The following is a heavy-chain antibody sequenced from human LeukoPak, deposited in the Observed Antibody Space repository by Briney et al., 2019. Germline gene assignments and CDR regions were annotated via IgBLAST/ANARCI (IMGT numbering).Heavy chain of an antibody. V-gene: IGHV3-48*03. CDR1: GFTFSSYE. CDR2: IGGSGSTI. D-gene: IGHD6-13*01. CDR3: ARGYNTRWYSARMDV. J-gene: IGHJ6*03. Sequence: GGSLRLSCAASGFTFSSYEMNWVRQAPGKGLEWISYIGGSGSTIYYADPVKGRFTISRDNAKNTVDLQMKSLRAEDRAVYYCARGYNTRWYSARMDVWGKGTTVTVSS.